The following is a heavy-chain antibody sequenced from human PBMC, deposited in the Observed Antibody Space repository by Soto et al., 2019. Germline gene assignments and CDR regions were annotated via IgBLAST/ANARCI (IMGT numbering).Heavy chain of an antibody. Sequence: PGGSLRLSCAASGFTFSSYAMSWVRQAPGKGLEWVSAISGSGGSTYYADSVKGRFTISRDNSKNTLYLQMNSLRAEDTAVYYCAKETLAGRPGDYYYYGMDVWGQGTTVTVSS. J-gene: IGHJ6*02. V-gene: IGHV3-23*01. D-gene: IGHD1-1*01. CDR1: GFTFSSYA. CDR2: ISGSGGST. CDR3: AKETLAGRPGDYYYYGMDV.